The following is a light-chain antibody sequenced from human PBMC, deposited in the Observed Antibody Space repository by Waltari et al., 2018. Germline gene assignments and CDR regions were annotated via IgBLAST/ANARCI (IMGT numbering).Light chain of an antibody. CDR2: WTS. CDR3: QQYYSAPYT. J-gene: IGKJ2*01. V-gene: IGKV4-1*01. CDR1: QNVLYSSNNKNY. Sequence: DIVMTQSPDSLAVSLGERATINCKSSQNVLYSSNNKNYLAWYQQKPGQPPKLLIYWTSTRESGVPDRFSGSGSGTDFTLTITSLQAEDVAVYYCQQYYSAPYTLGQGTKLEI.